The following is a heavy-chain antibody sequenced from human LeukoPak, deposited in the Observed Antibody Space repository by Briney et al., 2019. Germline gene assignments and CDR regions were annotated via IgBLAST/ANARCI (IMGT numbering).Heavy chain of an antibody. Sequence: GGSLRLSCTASGFTFGDYAMSWVRQAPGKGLEWVGFITSKAYGGTTEYAASVKGRFTISRDDSKSIAYLQMNSLKTEDTAVYYCTSVPYVGANWFDPWGQGTLVTVSS. CDR2: ITSKAYGGTT. D-gene: IGHD3-16*01. V-gene: IGHV3-49*04. J-gene: IGHJ5*02. CDR1: GFTFGDYA. CDR3: TSVPYVGANWFDP.